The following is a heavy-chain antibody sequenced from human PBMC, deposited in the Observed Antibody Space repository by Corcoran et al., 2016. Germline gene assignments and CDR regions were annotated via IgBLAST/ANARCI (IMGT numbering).Heavy chain of an antibody. V-gene: IGHV3-48*02. CDR1: GFTFSSYS. CDR3: WRDVLANGVTGSCDY. CDR2: ISSSSSTI. D-gene: IGHD2-8*01. J-gene: IGHJ4*02. Sequence: EVQLVESGGGLVQPGGSLRLSCAASGFTFSSYSMNWVRQAPGKGLEWVSYISSSSSTIYYADSVKGRFTISRDNAKNSLYLQMNSLRDEDTAVYYWWRDVLANGVTGSCDYWGQGTLVTVSS.